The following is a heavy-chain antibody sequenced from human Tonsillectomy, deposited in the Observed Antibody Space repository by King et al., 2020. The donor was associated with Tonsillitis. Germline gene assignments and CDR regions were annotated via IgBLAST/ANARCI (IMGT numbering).Heavy chain of an antibody. J-gene: IGHJ4*02. Sequence: VQLQESGPGLVKPSETLSLTCSVSGDSISSYYWSWIRQPPGKGLEWIGNVYYSGSTNYSPSLRSRVTISVDTSKNQFSLKLSSVTAADTAVYYCARQGYCSGDNFSSPFDYWGQGTLVTVSS. CDR2: VYYSGST. CDR3: ARQGYCSGDNFSSPFDY. V-gene: IGHV4-59*08. D-gene: IGHD2-15*01. CDR1: GDSISSYY.